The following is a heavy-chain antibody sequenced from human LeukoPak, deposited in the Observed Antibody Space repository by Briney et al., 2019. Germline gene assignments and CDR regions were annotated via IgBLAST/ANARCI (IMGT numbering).Heavy chain of an antibody. CDR1: GYTFTGYY. D-gene: IGHD2-15*01. J-gene: IGHJ5*02. Sequence: ASVKVSCKASGYTFTGYYMHWVRQAPGQGLEWMGLINPNSGGTNYAQKFQGWVTMTRDTSISTAYMELSRLRSDDTAVYYCARGVGYCSGGSCYSGWFDPWGQGTLVTVSS. CDR2: INPNSGGT. V-gene: IGHV1-2*04. CDR3: ARGVGYCSGGSCYSGWFDP.